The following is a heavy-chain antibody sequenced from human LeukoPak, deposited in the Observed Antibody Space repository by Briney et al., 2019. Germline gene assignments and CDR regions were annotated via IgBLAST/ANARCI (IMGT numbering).Heavy chain of an antibody. J-gene: IGHJ4*02. Sequence: SETLSLTCTVSGGSISSYYWSWIRQPPGKGLEWIGYIYYSGSTNYNPPLKSRVTISVDTSKNQFSLKLSSVTAADTAVYYCARHEVYYYDSSGYTYFDSWGQGTLVTVSS. V-gene: IGHV4-59*08. CDR2: IYYSGST. D-gene: IGHD3-22*01. CDR1: GGSISSYY. CDR3: ARHEVYYYDSSGYTYFDS.